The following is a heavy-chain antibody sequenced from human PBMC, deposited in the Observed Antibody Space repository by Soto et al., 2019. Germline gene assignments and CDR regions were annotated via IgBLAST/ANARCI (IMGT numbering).Heavy chain of an antibody. CDR2: ISGSGDSP. D-gene: IGHD3-22*01. Sequence: GGSLRLSCAASGFTFSNYAISWVRQAPGKGLEWVSIISGSGDSPYYADSVKGRFTISRDNSKNTLYLQMNSLRAEDTAVYYCAKDPYYDSSGYYRLRGEXFDYWGQGTLVTVSS. V-gene: IGHV3-23*01. CDR3: AKDPYYDSSGYYRLRGEXFDY. J-gene: IGHJ4*02. CDR1: GFTFSNYA.